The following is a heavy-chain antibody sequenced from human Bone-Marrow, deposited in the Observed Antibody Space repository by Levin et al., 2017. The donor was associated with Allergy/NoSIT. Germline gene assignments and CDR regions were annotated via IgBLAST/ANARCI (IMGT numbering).Heavy chain of an antibody. J-gene: IGHJ3*02. CDR1: GFTFSRSG. V-gene: IGHV3-30*18. D-gene: IGHD3-22*01. CDR2: MSDDGSKE. Sequence: GGSLRLSCAASGFTFSRSGMHWVRQAPGKGLEWVAVMSDDGSKEYYADSVKGRFTISRDNSKNTLYLQMNSLRAEDTAVYHCAKHVGSGYYYDAFDIWGQGTMVTVSS. CDR3: AKHVGSGYYYDAFDI.